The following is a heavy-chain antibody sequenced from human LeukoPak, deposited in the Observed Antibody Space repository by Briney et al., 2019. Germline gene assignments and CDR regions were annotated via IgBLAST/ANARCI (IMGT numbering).Heavy chain of an antibody. J-gene: IGHJ5*02. CDR1: GFTFSSYW. Sequence: PGGSLRLSCAASGFTFSSYWMSWVRQAPGKGLEWVANIKQDGSEKYYVDSVKGRFTISRDNAKNSLYLQMNSLGAEDTAVYYCARDDCSSISCYHNWFDPWGQGTLVTVSS. CDR2: IKQDGSEK. D-gene: IGHD2-2*01. CDR3: ARDDCSSISCYHNWFDP. V-gene: IGHV3-7*01.